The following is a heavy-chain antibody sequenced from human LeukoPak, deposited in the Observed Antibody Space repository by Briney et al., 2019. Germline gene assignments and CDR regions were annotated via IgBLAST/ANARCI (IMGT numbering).Heavy chain of an antibody. Sequence: GGSLRLSCAASGFTFSSYAMHWVRQAPGKGLEYVSAISSNGGSTYYANSVKGRFTISRDNSKNTLYLQMGSLRAEDTAVYYCARVSAMATFWGQGTLVTVSS. CDR1: GFTFSSYA. CDR2: ISSNGGST. CDR3: ARVSAMATF. D-gene: IGHD5-18*01. J-gene: IGHJ4*02. V-gene: IGHV3-64*01.